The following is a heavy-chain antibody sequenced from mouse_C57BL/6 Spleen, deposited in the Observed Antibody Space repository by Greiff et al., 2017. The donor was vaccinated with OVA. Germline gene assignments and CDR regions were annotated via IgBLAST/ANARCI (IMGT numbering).Heavy chain of an antibody. J-gene: IGHJ4*01. V-gene: IGHV2-4*01. CDR2: IWSGGST. Sequence: VNLVESGPGLVQPSQSLSITCTVSGFSLTSYGVHWVRQPPGKGLEWLGVIWSGGSTDYNAAFISRLSISKDNSKSQVFFKMNSLQADDTAIYYCAKGGYYAMDYWGQGTSVTVSS. CDR3: AKGGYYAMDY. CDR1: GFSLTSYG.